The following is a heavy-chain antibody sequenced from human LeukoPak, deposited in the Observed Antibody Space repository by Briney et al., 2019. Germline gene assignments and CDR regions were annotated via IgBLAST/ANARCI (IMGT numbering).Heavy chain of an antibody. D-gene: IGHD5-18*01. CDR2: ISGSGRST. V-gene: IGHV3-23*01. CDR3: AKRPERQLWFPY. CDR1: GFTFSSYA. J-gene: IGHJ4*02. Sequence: QPGGSLRLSCAASGFTFSSYAMSWVRQAPGKGLEWVSAISGSGRSTYYADSVKGRFTISRDNSKNTLYLQMNSLRAEDTAVYYCAKRPERQLWFPYWGQGTLVTVSS.